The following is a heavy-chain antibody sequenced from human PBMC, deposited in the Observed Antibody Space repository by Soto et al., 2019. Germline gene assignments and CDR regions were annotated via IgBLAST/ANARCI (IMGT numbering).Heavy chain of an antibody. CDR3: AREVWMTDYYDSSGYYPYFDY. CDR1: GGSVSSGSYY. D-gene: IGHD3-22*01. V-gene: IGHV4-61*01. CDR2: IYYSGST. Sequence: SETLSLTCTVSGGSVSSGSYYWSWIRQPPGKGLEWIGYIYYSGSTNYNPSLKSRVTISVDTSKNQFSLKLSSVTAADTAVYYCAREVWMTDYYDSSGYYPYFDYWGQGTLVTVSS. J-gene: IGHJ4*02.